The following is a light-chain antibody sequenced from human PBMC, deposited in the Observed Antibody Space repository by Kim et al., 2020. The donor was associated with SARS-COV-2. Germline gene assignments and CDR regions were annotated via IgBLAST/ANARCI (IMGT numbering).Light chain of an antibody. J-gene: IGLJ3*02. CDR1: SGHSSYA. V-gene: IGLV4-69*01. CDR3: QTWGSGIRV. Sequence: QPVLTQSPSASASLGASVKLTCTLSSGHSSYAIAWHQQQPEKGPRYLMKVNSDGSHSKGDGIPDRFSGSSSGAERYLTISSHQSEDEADYYCQTWGSGIRVFGGGTKVTVL. CDR2: VNSDGSH.